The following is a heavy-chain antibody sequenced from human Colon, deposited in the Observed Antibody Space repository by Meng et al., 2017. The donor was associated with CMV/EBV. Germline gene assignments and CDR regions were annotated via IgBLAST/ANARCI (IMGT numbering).Heavy chain of an antibody. CDR3: ARVGDYYDSGGYVYDGACDY. CDR2: ISPYSGGT. J-gene: IGHJ4*02. D-gene: IGHD3-22*01. V-gene: IGHV1-2*02. CDR1: FTGSY. Sequence: FTGSYIHGVRQAPGQGLEWMGWISPYSGGTAYAQQFQGRVTLTRDTSISTAYMELSSLRSDDTAVYYCARVGDYYDSGGYVYDGACDYWGQGTLVTVSS.